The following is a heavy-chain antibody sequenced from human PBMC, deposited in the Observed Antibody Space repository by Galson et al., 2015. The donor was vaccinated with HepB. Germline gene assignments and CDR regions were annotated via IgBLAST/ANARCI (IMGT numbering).Heavy chain of an antibody. V-gene: IGHV1-2*02. J-gene: IGHJ5*02. Sequence: SVKVSCKASGYTFTGYYMHWVRQAPGQGLEWMGWINLNSGGTNSAQKFQGRVTMTRDTSISTAYMELSRLRSDDTAMYYCARGTNPAIAVAGSSPWGQGTLVTVSS. D-gene: IGHD6-19*01. CDR3: ARGTNPAIAVAGSSP. CDR1: GYTFTGYY. CDR2: INLNSGGT.